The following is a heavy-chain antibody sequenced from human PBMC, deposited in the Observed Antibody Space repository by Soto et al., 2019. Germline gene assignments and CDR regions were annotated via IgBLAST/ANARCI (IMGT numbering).Heavy chain of an antibody. CDR3: ARFVRSCSATTCSTRADV. D-gene: IGHD2-2*01. Sequence: LSLTCTVPGGFVNSDTHSWSWIRQTPGKRLEWIGFIYSGGSTKNPSLRSRVTMSVDTSKNQFSLKLRSVIVADTAVYHCARFVRSCSATTCSTRADVWGQGITVTVSS. J-gene: IGHJ6*02. CDR2: IYSGGST. V-gene: IGHV4-61*01. CDR1: GGFVNSDTHS.